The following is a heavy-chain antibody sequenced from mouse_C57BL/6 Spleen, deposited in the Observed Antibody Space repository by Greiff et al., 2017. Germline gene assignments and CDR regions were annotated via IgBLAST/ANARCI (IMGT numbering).Heavy chain of an antibody. J-gene: IGHJ1*03. CDR1: GFTFSDYG. CDR3: ARGYYGSSYDWYFDV. Sequence: EVQLVESGGGLVKPGGSLKLSCAASGFTFSDYGMHWVRQAPEKGLEWVAYISSGSSTIYYADTVKGRFTISRDNAENTLFLQLTSLTSEDTAMYYCARGYYGSSYDWYFDVWGTGTTVTVSS. CDR2: ISSGSSTI. D-gene: IGHD1-1*01. V-gene: IGHV5-17*01.